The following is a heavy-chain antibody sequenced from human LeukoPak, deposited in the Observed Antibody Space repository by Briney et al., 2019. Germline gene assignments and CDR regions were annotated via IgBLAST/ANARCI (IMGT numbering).Heavy chain of an antibody. J-gene: IGHJ4*02. CDR2: IYYSGST. V-gene: IGHV4-39*07. CDR3: ARNMVRGTPIDY. Sequence: SSETLSLTCTVSGGSISSSSYYWGWIRQPPGKGLEWIGSIYYSGSTYYNPSLKSRVTISVDTSENQFSLKLSSVTAADTAVYYCARNMVRGTPIDYWGQGTLVTVSS. CDR1: GGSISSSSYY. D-gene: IGHD3-10*01.